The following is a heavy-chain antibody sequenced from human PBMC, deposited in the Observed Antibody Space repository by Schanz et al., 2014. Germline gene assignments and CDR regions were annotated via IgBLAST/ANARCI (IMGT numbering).Heavy chain of an antibody. D-gene: IGHD6-13*01. V-gene: IGHV3-23*01. Sequence: EVQLLESGGGVVQPGRSLRLSCAAYGFTLSSYAMHWVRQAPGKGLEWVSTISASGGSTYYADSVKGRFTISRDNAKNSLYLQMNSLRAEDTAVYYCAREEGWGIAAAGPKHYYYGMDVWGQGTTVTVSS. CDR1: GFTLSSYA. J-gene: IGHJ6*02. CDR2: ISASGGST. CDR3: AREEGWGIAAAGPKHYYYGMDV.